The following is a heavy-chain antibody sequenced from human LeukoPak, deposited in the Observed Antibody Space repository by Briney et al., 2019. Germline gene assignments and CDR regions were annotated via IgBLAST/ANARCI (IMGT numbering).Heavy chain of an antibody. CDR3: ARVSGSGWYDGY. Sequence: SETLSLTCTVSGGSISSYYWSWLRQPPGKGLEWIGYIYYSGSTNYNPSLKSRVTISVDTSKNQFSLKLSSVTAADTAVYYCARVSGSGWYDGYWGQGTLVTVSS. V-gene: IGHV4-59*01. CDR1: GGSISSYY. CDR2: IYYSGST. D-gene: IGHD6-19*01. J-gene: IGHJ4*02.